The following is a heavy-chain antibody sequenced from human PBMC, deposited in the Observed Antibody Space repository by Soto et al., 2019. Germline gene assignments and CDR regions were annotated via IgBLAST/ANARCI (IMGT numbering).Heavy chain of an antibody. Sequence: EVQLVESGGGLVKPGGSLRLSCAASGFTFSSYSMNWVRQAPGKGLEWVSSISSSSSYIYYADSVKGRFTISRDNAKNSLYLQTNSLRAEDTAVYYCARDPDYGAYVRYYYGMDVWGQGTTVTVSS. D-gene: IGHD4-17*01. J-gene: IGHJ6*02. V-gene: IGHV3-21*01. CDR2: ISSSSSYI. CDR1: GFTFSSYS. CDR3: ARDPDYGAYVRYYYGMDV.